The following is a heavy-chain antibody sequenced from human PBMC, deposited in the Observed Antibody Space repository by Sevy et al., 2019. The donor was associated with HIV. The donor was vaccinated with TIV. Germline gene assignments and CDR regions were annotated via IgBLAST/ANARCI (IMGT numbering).Heavy chain of an antibody. Sequence: SQTLSLTCTVSGGSISSYYWSWIRQPAGKGLEWIGRTYTSGSTNYNPSLKSRVTMSVDTSKNQFSLKLSSVTAADTAVYDCAREGGYSLYYYGMDVWGQGTTVTVSS. CDR1: GGSISSYY. J-gene: IGHJ6*02. D-gene: IGHD2-21*01. V-gene: IGHV4-4*07. CDR3: AREGGYSLYYYGMDV. CDR2: TYTSGST.